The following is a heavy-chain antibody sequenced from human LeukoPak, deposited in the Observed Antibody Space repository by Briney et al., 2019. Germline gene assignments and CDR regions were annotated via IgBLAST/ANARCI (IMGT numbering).Heavy chain of an antibody. V-gene: IGHV3-30-3*01. Sequence: PGGSLRLSCAASGFTFSSYAMHWVRQAPGKGLEWVAVTSYDGSNKYYADSVKGRFTISRDNSKNTLYLQMNSLRAEDTAVYYCARDHGPYSSSWYEVSYWGQGTLVTVSS. D-gene: IGHD6-13*01. J-gene: IGHJ4*02. CDR2: TSYDGSNK. CDR1: GFTFSSYA. CDR3: ARDHGPYSSSWYEVSY.